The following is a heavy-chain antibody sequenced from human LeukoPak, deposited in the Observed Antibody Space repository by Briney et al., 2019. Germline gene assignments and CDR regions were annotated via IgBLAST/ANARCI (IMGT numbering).Heavy chain of an antibody. J-gene: IGHJ4*02. CDR2: IYPGDSDT. Sequence: GESLKISCKGSGYSFTSYWIGWVRQMPGKGLEWMGIIYPGDSDTRYSPSFQGQVTISADKSISTAYLQWSSLKASDTAMYYCARRSYCGGDCSYIDYWGQGTLVTVSS. V-gene: IGHV5-51*01. CDR3: ARRSYCGGDCSYIDY. CDR1: GYSFTSYW. D-gene: IGHD2-21*01.